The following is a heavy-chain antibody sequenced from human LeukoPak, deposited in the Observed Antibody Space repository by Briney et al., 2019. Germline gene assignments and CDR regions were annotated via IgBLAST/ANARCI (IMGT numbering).Heavy chain of an antibody. CDR1: GGTFSSYA. Sequence: ASVKVSCKASGGTFSSYAISWVRQAPGQGLEWMGGIIPIFGTANYAQKFQGRVTITADESTSTAYMELSSLRSEDTAVYYCARDRGDSSSWYYFDYWGQETLATVS. V-gene: IGHV1-69*13. J-gene: IGHJ4*02. D-gene: IGHD6-13*01. CDR3: ARDRGDSSSWYYFDY. CDR2: IIPIFGTA.